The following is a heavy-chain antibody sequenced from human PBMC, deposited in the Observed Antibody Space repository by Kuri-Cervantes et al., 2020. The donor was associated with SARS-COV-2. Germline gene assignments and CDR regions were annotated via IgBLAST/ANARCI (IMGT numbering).Heavy chain of an antibody. CDR2: VKTNSGNT. D-gene: IGHD2-21*01. CDR1: DTTLPNYE. V-gene: IGHV1-8*01. J-gene: IGHJ4*02. Sequence: SVKVSCQARDTTLPNYEINWLRQATGQVLAWRGMVKTNSGNTLYAQILQGRVTMTRDTSTRTVYMELSRLTSEDTAIYYCYCAPKEGFDSWGQGTLVTVSS. CDR3: YCAPKEGFDS.